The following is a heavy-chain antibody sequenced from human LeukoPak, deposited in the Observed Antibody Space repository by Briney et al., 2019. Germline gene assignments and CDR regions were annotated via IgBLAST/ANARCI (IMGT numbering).Heavy chain of an antibody. Sequence: SETLSLTCTVSGGSISGYYWSWIRQPPGKGLECIGLIYSSGSANYNPSLKTRVTMSVDTSKNQFSLNLRSVTAADTAVYYCASVGIDSTTSSKFTLNYFDYWGQGTLVSVSS. V-gene: IGHV4-4*09. J-gene: IGHJ4*02. D-gene: IGHD2/OR15-2a*01. CDR3: ASVGIDSTTSSKFTLNYFDY. CDR1: GGSISGYY. CDR2: IYSSGSA.